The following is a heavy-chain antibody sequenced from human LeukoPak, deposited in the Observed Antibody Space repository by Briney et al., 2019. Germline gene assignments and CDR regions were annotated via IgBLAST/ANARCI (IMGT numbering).Heavy chain of an antibody. CDR3: ARAVAGRLDFDY. V-gene: IGHV4-59*01. CDR1: GGSISSYY. D-gene: IGHD6-19*01. CDR2: IYYSGST. J-gene: IGHJ4*02. Sequence: PSETLSLTCTVSGGSISSYYWSWIRQPPGKGLEWIGYIYYSGSTNYNPSLKSRVTISVDTSKNQFSLKLSSVTAADTAVYYCARAVAGRLDFDYWGQGTLATVSS.